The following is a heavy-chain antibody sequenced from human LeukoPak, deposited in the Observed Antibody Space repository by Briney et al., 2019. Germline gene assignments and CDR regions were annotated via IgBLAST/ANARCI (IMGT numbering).Heavy chain of an antibody. V-gene: IGHV3-30-3*01. D-gene: IGHD3-22*01. CDR3: AREPSRSAYFDH. Sequence: GGSLRLSCAASEFTFSSYTMHWVRQAPGKGLEWVALISYDGSNKYYADSVKGRFTISRDNSKNTLYLHMNSLRAEDTAMYYCAREPSRSAYFDHWGQGTLVTVSS. J-gene: IGHJ5*02. CDR2: ISYDGSNK. CDR1: EFTFSSYT.